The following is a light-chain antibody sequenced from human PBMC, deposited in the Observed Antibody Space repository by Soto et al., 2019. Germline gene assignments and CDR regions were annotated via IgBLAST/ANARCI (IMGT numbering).Light chain of an antibody. V-gene: IGKV3-20*01. CDR2: GAS. J-gene: IGKJ1*01. CDR3: QHYNSYSEA. Sequence: EIVLTQSPGTLSLSPGERATLSCRASQSVSSNYLAWYQQKPGQAPRVLIYGASSRTTGIPDRFSGSGSGTDFTLTINRLEPEDFATYYCQHYNSYSEAFGQGTKVDIK. CDR1: QSVSSNY.